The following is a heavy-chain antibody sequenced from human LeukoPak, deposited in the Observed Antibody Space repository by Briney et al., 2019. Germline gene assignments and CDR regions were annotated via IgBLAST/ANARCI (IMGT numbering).Heavy chain of an antibody. CDR1: GGSTSGSSYY. V-gene: IGHV4-39*07. CDR2: IYYSGST. D-gene: IGHD3-3*01. CDR3: ARDLGDVGSGYQFDC. Sequence: SETLSLTCTVSGGSTSGSSYYCGWIRQPPGKGLGWIGSIYYSGSTYYHPSSNSRVTLSVDTSKNQFSLKLSSVTAADTAVYYCARDLGDVGSGYQFDCWGQGTLVTVSS. J-gene: IGHJ4*02.